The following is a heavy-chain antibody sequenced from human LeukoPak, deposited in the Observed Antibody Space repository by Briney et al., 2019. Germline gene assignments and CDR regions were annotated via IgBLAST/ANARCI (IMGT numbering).Heavy chain of an antibody. CDR3: ARHRYYYYYMDV. CDR1: GGSISSYY. J-gene: IGHJ6*03. V-gene: IGHV4-4*09. Sequence: SETLSLTCTVSGGSISSYYWSWIRQPQGKGLEWIGYIYTSGSTNYNPSLKSRVTISVDTSKNQFSLKLSSVTAADTAVYYCARHRYYYYYMDVWGKGTTVTVSS. CDR2: IYTSGST.